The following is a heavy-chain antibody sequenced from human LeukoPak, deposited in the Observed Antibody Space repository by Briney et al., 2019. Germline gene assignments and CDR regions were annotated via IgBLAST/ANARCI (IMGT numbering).Heavy chain of an antibody. Sequence: ETLSLTCTVSGGSISSYYWNWIRQPPGKGLEWIGYIYYSGSTNYNPSLESRVTISVDTSKNQFSLKLSSVTAAVTAVYYCASGAYYYGSGTGWFDPWGQGTLVTVPS. CDR2: IYYSGST. V-gene: IGHV4-59*01. D-gene: IGHD3-10*01. CDR1: GGSISSYY. J-gene: IGHJ5*02. CDR3: ASGAYYYGSGTGWFDP.